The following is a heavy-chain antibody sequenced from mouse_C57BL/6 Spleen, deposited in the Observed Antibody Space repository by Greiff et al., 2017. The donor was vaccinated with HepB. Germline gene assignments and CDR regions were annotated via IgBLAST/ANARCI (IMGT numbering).Heavy chain of an antibody. CDR1: GYTFTDYN. V-gene: IGHV1-18*01. Sequence: EVKLMESGPELVKPGASVKIPCKASGYTFTDYNMDWVKQSHGKSLEWIGDINPNNGGTIYNQKFKGKATLTVDKSSSTAYMELRSLTSEDTAVYYCARRRKVITHYAMDYWGQGTSVTVSS. J-gene: IGHJ4*01. CDR3: ARRRKVITHYAMDY. D-gene: IGHD1-1*01. CDR2: INPNNGGT.